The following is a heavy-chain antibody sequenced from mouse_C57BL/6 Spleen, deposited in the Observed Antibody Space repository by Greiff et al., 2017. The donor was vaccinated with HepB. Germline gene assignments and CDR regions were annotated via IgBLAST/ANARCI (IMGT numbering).Heavy chain of an antibody. Sequence: QVQLQQSGAELVKPGASVKISCKASGYAFSSYWMNWVKQRPGKGLEWIGQIYPGDGDTNYNGKFKGKATLTADKSSSTAYMQLSSLTSEDSAVYFCARYGNYLHYFDYWGQGTTRTVSS. CDR2: IYPGDGDT. D-gene: IGHD2-1*01. J-gene: IGHJ2*01. CDR1: GYAFSSYW. CDR3: ARYGNYLHYFDY. V-gene: IGHV1-80*01.